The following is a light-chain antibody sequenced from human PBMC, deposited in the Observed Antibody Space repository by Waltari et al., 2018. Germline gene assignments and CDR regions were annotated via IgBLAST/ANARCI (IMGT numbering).Light chain of an antibody. CDR2: DAS. Sequence: DIQMTQSPSSLSASVGDSVTITCQASQDISHYLSWFQQKPGKAPKLLVYDASNLETGVPSRFSGRGSGTDFSFTISSLQPEDIATYYCQQYDNFPYTFGQGTKLEIK. J-gene: IGKJ2*01. V-gene: IGKV1-33*01. CDR3: QQYDNFPYT. CDR1: QDISHY.